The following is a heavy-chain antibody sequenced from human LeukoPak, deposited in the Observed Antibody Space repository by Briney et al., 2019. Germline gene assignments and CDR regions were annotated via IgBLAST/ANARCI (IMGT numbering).Heavy chain of an antibody. D-gene: IGHD3-10*01. V-gene: IGHV3-33*01. CDR2: IYYDGSNK. Sequence: GGSLRLCCAASGFTFSTYGMHWVRQAPGKGLEWVALIYYDGSNKYYADSVKGRFTVSRDNSKNTLYLQMNVLRAEDTGIYYCTREEVRAPLDNWGQGTLVTVSS. CDR1: GFTFSTYG. CDR3: TREEVRAPLDN. J-gene: IGHJ4*02.